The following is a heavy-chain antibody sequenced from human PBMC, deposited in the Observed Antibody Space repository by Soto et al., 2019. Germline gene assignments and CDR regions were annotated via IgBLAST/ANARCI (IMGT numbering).Heavy chain of an antibody. J-gene: IGHJ4*02. CDR3: AARYCSAATCFNPGAY. CDR1: GDTFNTYT. CDR2: IIAILAVT. D-gene: IGHD2-8*02. V-gene: IGHV1-69*02. Sequence: QVQLVQSGAEVKKPGSSVKVSCKVSGDTFNTYTISWVRQAPGQGLEWMGRIIAILAVTTYSRKFQGRLSITADESTRTAYMEVSSLRSEDTAIYYCAARYCSAATCFNPGAYWGQGPLVAVSS.